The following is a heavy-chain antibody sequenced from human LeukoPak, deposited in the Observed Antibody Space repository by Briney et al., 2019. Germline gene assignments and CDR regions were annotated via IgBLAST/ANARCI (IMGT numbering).Heavy chain of an antibody. D-gene: IGHD1-26*01. J-gene: IGHJ3*02. Sequence: PGGSLRLSCAASGFTFSSYAMHWVRQAPGKGLEWVAVISYDGSNKYYADSVKGRFTISRDNSKNTLYLQMNSLRAEDTAVYYCAKDHPYSGSYLGAFDIWGQGTMVTVSS. CDR1: GFTFSSYA. V-gene: IGHV3-30-3*01. CDR3: AKDHPYSGSYLGAFDI. CDR2: ISYDGSNK.